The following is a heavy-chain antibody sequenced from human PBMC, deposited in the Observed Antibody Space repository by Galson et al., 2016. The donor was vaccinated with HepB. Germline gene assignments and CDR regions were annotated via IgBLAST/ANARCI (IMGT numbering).Heavy chain of an antibody. CDR2: VFPGGTT. CDR1: GYVVSSNY. J-gene: IGHJ6*01. Sequence: SLRLSCAASGYVVSSNYMAWVRQAPGKRLEWVALVFPGGTTYYSHSVKGRFSISRDNSKNSVHLQVTSLRAEDTAVYYCARYNYGKGAYFYYGLDVWGQGTTVIVSS. CDR3: ARYNYGKGAYFYYGLDV. D-gene: IGHD3-16*01. V-gene: IGHV3-66*01.